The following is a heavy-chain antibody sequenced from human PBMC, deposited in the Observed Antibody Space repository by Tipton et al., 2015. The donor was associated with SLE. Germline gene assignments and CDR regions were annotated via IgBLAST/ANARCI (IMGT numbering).Heavy chain of an antibody. CDR2: ITGSGDRT. J-gene: IGHJ4*02. D-gene: IGHD3-3*01. V-gene: IGHV3-23*01. CDR3: ARSPVDYWNGYSA. CDR1: GFTFSSYW. Sequence: SLRLSCAASGFTFSSYWMHWFRQAPGKGLEWVSAITGSGDRTYYIDSVKGRLTISRDNSKNSLYLQMNGLRAEDTAVYYCARSPVDYWNGYSAWGQGTLVAVSS.